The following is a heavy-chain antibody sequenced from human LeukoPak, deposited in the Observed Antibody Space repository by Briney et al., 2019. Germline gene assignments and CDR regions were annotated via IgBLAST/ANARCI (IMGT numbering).Heavy chain of an antibody. CDR2: IHYSGST. V-gene: IGHV4-39*02. CDR1: GDSISSSDRY. D-gene: IGHD6-13*01. J-gene: IGHJ4*02. Sequence: LGTLSLTCTVSGDSISSSDRYWGWIRQPPGKGLEYIGSIHYSGSTYYNPSLKGRVTISVDTSNNHFSLRLSSVTAADRAVYYCARGAAGPGLAYFDYWGQGALVSVSP. CDR3: ARGAAGPGLAYFDY.